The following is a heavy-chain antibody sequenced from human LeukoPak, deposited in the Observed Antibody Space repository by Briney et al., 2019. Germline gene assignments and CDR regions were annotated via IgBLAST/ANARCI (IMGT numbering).Heavy chain of an antibody. CDR3: ASQNRYCTNGVCINYFDY. V-gene: IGHV4-39*01. J-gene: IGHJ4*02. D-gene: IGHD2-8*01. CDR2: MVYSGST. CDR1: GGSISSSSYY. Sequence: KPSETLSLTCTVSGGSISSSSYYWGWIRQPPGKGLEWIGIMVYSGSTYYNPSLRSRVTISVDTSKSQFSLKLSSVTAADTAVYYCASQNRYCTNGVCINYFDYWGQGTLVTVSS.